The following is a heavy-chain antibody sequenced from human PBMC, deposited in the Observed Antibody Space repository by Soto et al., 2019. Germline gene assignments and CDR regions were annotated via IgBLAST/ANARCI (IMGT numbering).Heavy chain of an antibody. CDR2: ISWNSGSI. CDR1: GFTFDDYA. J-gene: IGHJ4*02. D-gene: IGHD3-10*01. V-gene: IGHV3-9*01. CDR3: AKGGYYGSGSYYNYFDY. Sequence: GGSLRLSCAASGFTFDDYAMHWVRQAPGKGLEWVSGISWNSGSIGYADSVKGRFTISRDNAKNSLYLQMNRLRAEDTALYYCAKGGYYGSGSYYNYFDYWGQGTLVTVSS.